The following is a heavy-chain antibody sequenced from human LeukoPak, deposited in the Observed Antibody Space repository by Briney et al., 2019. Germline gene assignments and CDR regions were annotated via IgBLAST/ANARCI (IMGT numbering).Heavy chain of an antibody. CDR2: INHGGST. D-gene: IGHD2-2*02. Sequence: PSETLSLTCAVYGGSFSGYYWSWIRQPPGKGLEWIGEINHGGSTNYNPSLKSRVTISVDTSKNQFSLKLSSVTAADTAVYYCARSRVAPAAILKSSFWFDPWGQGTLVTVSS. CDR1: GGSFSGYY. J-gene: IGHJ5*02. V-gene: IGHV4-34*01. CDR3: ARSRVAPAAILKSSFWFDP.